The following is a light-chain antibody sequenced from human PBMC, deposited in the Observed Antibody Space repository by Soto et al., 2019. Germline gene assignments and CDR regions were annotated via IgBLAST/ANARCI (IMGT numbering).Light chain of an antibody. CDR3: QVEIT. CDR1: QSVTSY. J-gene: IGKJ5*01. Sequence: EIVLTQSPATLSLSPGERATLSCRASQSVTSYLAWYQQRPGQAPRLLIHDASNRATGIPARFGGSGSGTDFSLTISSLEPEDFAVYYCQVEITFGQGTRLEIK. V-gene: IGKV3-11*01. CDR2: DAS.